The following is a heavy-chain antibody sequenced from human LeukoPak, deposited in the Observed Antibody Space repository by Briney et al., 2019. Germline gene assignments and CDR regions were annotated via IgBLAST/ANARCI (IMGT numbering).Heavy chain of an antibody. J-gene: IGHJ5*02. D-gene: IGHD6-19*01. CDR1: GGSISSYY. V-gene: IGHV4-59*01. CDR3: AREGYSSGWYRSFWFDP. Sequence: PSETLSLTCTVSGGSISSYYWSWIRQPPGKGLEWIGYIYYSGSTNYNPSLKSRVTISVDTSKNQFSLKLSSVTAADTAVYYCAREGYSSGWYRSFWFDPWGQGTLVTVSS. CDR2: IYYSGST.